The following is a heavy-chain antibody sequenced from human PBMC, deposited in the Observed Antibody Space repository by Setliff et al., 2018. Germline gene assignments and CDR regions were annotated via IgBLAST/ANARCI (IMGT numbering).Heavy chain of an antibody. D-gene: IGHD3-9*01. Sequence: ASVKVSCKAPGGTFSKYAIAWVRQAPGQGLEWMGRFHPYSGHTNYAQNFQGRVTMTMDASITTVYMELSRLTSDDTAVYYCVRQDILTSYYMFDYWGQGTLVTVSS. J-gene: IGHJ4*02. CDR2: FHPYSGHT. V-gene: IGHV1-2*06. CDR3: VRQDILTSYYMFDY. CDR1: GGTFSKYA.